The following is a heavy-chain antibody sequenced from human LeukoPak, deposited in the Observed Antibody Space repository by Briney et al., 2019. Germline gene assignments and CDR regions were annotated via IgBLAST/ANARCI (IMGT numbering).Heavy chain of an antibody. CDR2: IRSNGETT. CDR1: GGSISSSGYY. D-gene: IGHD1-1*01. CDR3: AKGQELDDGVFDS. Sequence: ETLSLTCTVSGGSISSSGYYWGWIRQAPGKGLEWVSTIRSNGETTYNADSVKGRFTISRDNSKKTLYLQLNSLRVEDTAIYYCAKGQELDDGVFDSWGQGTLVTVSS. J-gene: IGHJ4*02. V-gene: IGHV3-23*01.